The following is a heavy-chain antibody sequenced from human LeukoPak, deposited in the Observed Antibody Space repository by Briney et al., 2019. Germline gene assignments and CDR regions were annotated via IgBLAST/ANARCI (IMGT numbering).Heavy chain of an antibody. J-gene: IGHJ4*02. CDR1: GFTFSNSW. D-gene: IGHD7-27*01. Sequence: GGSLRLSCAASGFTFSNSWMHWVRQAPGKGLVWVSRINPDGSVTTYADSVKGRLTISRDNAKNTLFLQMNSLRAEDTAVYYCARAVLGISDYWGQGTLVTVSS. CDR3: ARAVLGISDY. V-gene: IGHV3-74*01. CDR2: INPDGSVT.